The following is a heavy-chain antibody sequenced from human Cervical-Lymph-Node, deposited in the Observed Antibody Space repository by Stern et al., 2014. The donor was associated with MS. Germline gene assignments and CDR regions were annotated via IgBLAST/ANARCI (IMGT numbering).Heavy chain of an antibody. CDR1: GGSITSGGHY. CDR2: IYYSGTT. V-gene: IGHV4-31*03. J-gene: IGHJ4*02. D-gene: IGHD3-22*01. CDR3: ARDRIFSSGYYYFDK. Sequence: DQLVESGPGLVKPSQTLSLTCTVSGGSITSGGHYWTWVRQHPGKGLVWIGNIYYSGTTNYNPSLKSRVTISVDTSENQFSLKLSSVTAADTAVYYCARDRIFSSGYYYFDKWGQGTLVTVSS.